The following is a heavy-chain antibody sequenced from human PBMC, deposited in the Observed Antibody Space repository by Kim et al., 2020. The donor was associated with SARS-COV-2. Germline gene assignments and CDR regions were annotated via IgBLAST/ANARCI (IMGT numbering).Heavy chain of an antibody. V-gene: IGHV3-21*01. J-gene: IGHJ1*01. Sequence: GGSLRLSCAASGFTFSSYSMNWVRQAPGTGLEWVSSISSSSSYIYYADSVKGRFTISRDNAKKSLYLQMNSLRAEDTAVYYCARDRRHFLGFGELYAVWGQGTLVTVSA. CDR2: ISSSSSYI. CDR3: ARDRRHFLGFGELYAV. D-gene: IGHD3-10*01. CDR1: GFTFSSYS.